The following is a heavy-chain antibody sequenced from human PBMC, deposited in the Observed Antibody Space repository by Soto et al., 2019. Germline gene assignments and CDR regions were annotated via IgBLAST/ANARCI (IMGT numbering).Heavy chain of an antibody. CDR2: ISDSGGST. V-gene: IGHV3-23*01. Sequence: PGASLRLSFSASGFTFSSYAMSWVRHAPGNWLEWVSTISDSGGSTDYEDSVKGRFTISRDNSKNTLYLQMNSLRAEYTALYYCQKDKNFWSGYSLDYWGQGTLVT. CDR1: GFTFSSYA. D-gene: IGHD3-3*01. J-gene: IGHJ4*02. CDR3: QKDKNFWSGYSLDY.